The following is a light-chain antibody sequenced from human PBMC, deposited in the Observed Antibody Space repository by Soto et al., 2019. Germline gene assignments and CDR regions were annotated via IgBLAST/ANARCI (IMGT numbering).Light chain of an antibody. CDR3: ATWDDSLNGWV. CDR1: SSNIGSNT. J-gene: IGLJ3*02. V-gene: IGLV1-44*01. CDR2: TFD. Sequence: QPVLTQPPSASGTPGQRVTISCSGGSSNIGSNTVNWYQQLPGTAPKLLIYTFDQRPSGVPDRFSASKSGTSASLAISGLQSEDEADYYCATWDDSLNGWVFGGGTKVTVL.